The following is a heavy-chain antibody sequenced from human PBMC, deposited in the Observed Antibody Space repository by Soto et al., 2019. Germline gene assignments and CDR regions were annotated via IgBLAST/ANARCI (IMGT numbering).Heavy chain of an antibody. CDR2: ISSSSSSM. CDR3: TRATPRSPRGYDY. Sequence: DVQLVESGGDLVKPGGSLRLSCAASGFTFSSYSVNWVRQTPSKGLEWVSSISSSSSSMYYADSMKGRFTISRDNAKNTLYLQMNSLRAEDTAVYYCTRATPRSPRGYDYWGQGTLVTVSS. CDR1: GFTFSSYS. V-gene: IGHV3-21*06. D-gene: IGHD3-10*01. J-gene: IGHJ4*02.